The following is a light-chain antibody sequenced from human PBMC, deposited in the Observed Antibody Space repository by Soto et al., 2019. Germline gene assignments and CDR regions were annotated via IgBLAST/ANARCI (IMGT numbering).Light chain of an antibody. V-gene: IGLV2-14*01. CDR1: SSDVGGYNY. CDR3: SSYTSIPYV. J-gene: IGLJ1*01. CDR2: EVS. Sequence: QSVLTQPASVSGSPGQSITISCTGISSDVGGYNYVSWYQQHPGKAPKLMIYEVSNRPSGVSNRFSGSKSGNTASLTISGLQAEDEAYYYCSSYTSIPYVFGTGTKLTVL.